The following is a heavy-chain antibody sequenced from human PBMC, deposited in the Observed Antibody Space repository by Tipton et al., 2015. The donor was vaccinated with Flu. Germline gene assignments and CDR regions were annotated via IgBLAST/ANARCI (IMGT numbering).Heavy chain of an antibody. D-gene: IGHD3-10*01. CDR1: GGSISSYY. V-gene: IGHV4-4*07. Sequence: TLSLTCTVSGGSISSYYWSWIRQPAGKGLEWIGRVYSSGTTNFNPSLKSRLTMSLDASKNQFSLTLNSVTAADTAVYYCARGSGSGTFVIFDFWGQGTLVTVSS. J-gene: IGHJ5*01. CDR2: VYSSGTT. CDR3: ARGSGSGTFVIFDF.